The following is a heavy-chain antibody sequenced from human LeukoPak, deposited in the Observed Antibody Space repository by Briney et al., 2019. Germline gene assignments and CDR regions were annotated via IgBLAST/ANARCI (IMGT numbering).Heavy chain of an antibody. Sequence: PGGSLRLSCAASGFTFSSYSMNWVRQAPGKGLEWVSSISSSSYIYYADSVKGRFTISRDDSKNTLYLQMNSLRAEDTAVYYCAKDGDRGEYYYYYYMDVWGKGTTVTVSS. V-gene: IGHV3-21*01. CDR2: ISSSSYI. CDR1: GFTFSSYS. J-gene: IGHJ6*03. D-gene: IGHD3-10*01. CDR3: AKDGDRGEYYYYYYMDV.